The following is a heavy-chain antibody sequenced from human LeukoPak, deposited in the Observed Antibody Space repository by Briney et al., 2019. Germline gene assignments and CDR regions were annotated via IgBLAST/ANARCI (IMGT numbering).Heavy chain of an antibody. V-gene: IGHV3-74*01. D-gene: IGHD6-13*01. CDR1: GFTFSSYW. CDR2: INSDGSIT. CDR3: ARQTATGTDS. J-gene: IGHJ4*02. Sequence: KPGGSLRLSCAASGFTFSSYWMHWVRQAPGKGLVWVSRINSDGSITSYADSVRGRLTIFRDNAKNALYLQMNSLRAEDTAVYYCARQTATGTDSWGQGTLVTVSS.